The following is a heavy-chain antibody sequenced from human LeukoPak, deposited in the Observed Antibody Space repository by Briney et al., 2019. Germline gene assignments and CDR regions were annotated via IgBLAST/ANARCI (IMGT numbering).Heavy chain of an antibody. CDR3: ARDVAGYSSGWYFDY. D-gene: IGHD6-19*01. V-gene: IGHV1-46*01. Sequence: ASVKVSCKASGYTFTSYYMHRVRQAPGQGLEWMGIINPSGGSTSYAQKFQGRVTMTRDTSTSTVYMELSSLRSEDTAVYYCARDVAGYSSGWYFDYWGQGTLVTVSS. CDR2: INPSGGST. CDR1: GYTFTSYY. J-gene: IGHJ4*02.